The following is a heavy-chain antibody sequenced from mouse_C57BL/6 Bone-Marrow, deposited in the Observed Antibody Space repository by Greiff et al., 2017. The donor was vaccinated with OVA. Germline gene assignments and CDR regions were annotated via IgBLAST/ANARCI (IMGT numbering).Heavy chain of an antibody. CDR1: GFTFSSYG. V-gene: IGHV5-6*01. J-gene: IGHJ2*01. CDR2: ISSGGSYT. Sequence: EVMLVESGGDLVKPGGSLKLSCAASGFTFSSYGMSWVRQTPDKRLEWVATISSGGSYTYYPDSVKGRFTISRDNAKNTLYLQMSSLKSEDTAMYYCARPIYYYGSNYFDYWGQGTTLTVSS. D-gene: IGHD1-1*01. CDR3: ARPIYYYGSNYFDY.